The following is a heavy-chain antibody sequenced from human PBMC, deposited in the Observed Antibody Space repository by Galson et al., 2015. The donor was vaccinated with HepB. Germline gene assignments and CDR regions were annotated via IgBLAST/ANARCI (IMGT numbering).Heavy chain of an antibody. CDR1: GFTFSSYW. CDR3: ARDYQWLPPDAFDI. Sequence: PRLSCAASGFTFSSYWMSWVRQAPGKGLEWVANIKQDGSEKYYVDSVKGRFTISRDNAKNSLYLQMNSLRAEDTAVYYCARDYQWLPPDAFDIWGQGTMVTVSS. CDR2: IKQDGSEK. V-gene: IGHV3-7*01. J-gene: IGHJ3*02. D-gene: IGHD6-19*01.